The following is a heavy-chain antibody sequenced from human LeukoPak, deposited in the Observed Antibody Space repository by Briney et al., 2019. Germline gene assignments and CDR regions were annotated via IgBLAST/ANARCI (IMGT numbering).Heavy chain of an antibody. CDR2: IYYSGST. V-gene: IGHV4-59*08. J-gene: IGHJ4*02. Sequence: IPSETLSLTCTVSGGSISSYYWSWIRQPPGKGPEWIGYIYYSGSTNYNPSLKSRVTISVDTSKNQFSLKLSSVTAADTAVYYCARLGFRGNWGQGTLVTVSS. CDR1: GGSISSYY. D-gene: IGHD2-2*03. CDR3: ARLGFRGN.